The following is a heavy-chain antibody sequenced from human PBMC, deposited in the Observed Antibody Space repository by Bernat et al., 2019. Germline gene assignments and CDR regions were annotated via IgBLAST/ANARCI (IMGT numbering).Heavy chain of an antibody. CDR2: IYYSGST. CDR1: GGSISSGGYY. D-gene: IGHD6-13*01. J-gene: IGHJ4*02. CDR3: ARDPNSSSSGSPYFDY. Sequence: QVQLQESGPGLVKPSQTLSLTCTVSGGSISSGGYYWSWIRQHPGKGLEWIGHIYYSGSTYYNPSLKSRVTISVDTSKNQFSLKLSSVTAADTAVYYCARDPNSSSSGSPYFDYWGQGTLVTVSS. V-gene: IGHV4-31*03.